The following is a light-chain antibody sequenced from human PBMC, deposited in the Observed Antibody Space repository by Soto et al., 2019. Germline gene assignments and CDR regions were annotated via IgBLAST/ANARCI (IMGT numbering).Light chain of an antibody. CDR1: SSNIGAGYG. Sequence: QPVLTQPPSVSGAPGQRVTISCTGSSSNIGAGYGVNWYQQLPGTAPKLLIYGNTNRPSGVPDRISGSKSGTSASLAITWLQAEDEADYYCESYDSTLSGARFGGGTKLTVL. CDR2: GNT. J-gene: IGLJ3*02. V-gene: IGLV1-40*01. CDR3: ESYDSTLSGAR.